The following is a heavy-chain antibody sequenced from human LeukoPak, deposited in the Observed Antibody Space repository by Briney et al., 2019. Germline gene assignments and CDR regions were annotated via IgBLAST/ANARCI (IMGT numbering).Heavy chain of an antibody. V-gene: IGHV1-2*02. CDR2: INPNSGGT. CDR1: GYTFTGYY. CDR3: ARDSGYGSGSYNEPHTRY. D-gene: IGHD3-10*01. Sequence: ASVKVSCKASGYTFTGYYMHWVRQAPGQGLEWMGWINPNSGGTNYAQKFQGRVTMTRDTSISTAYMELSRLRSDDTAVYYCARDSGYGSGSYNEPHTRYWGQGTLVTVSS. J-gene: IGHJ4*02.